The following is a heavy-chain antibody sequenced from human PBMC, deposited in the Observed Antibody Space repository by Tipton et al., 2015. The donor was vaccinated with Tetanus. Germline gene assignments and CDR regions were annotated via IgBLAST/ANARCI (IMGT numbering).Heavy chain of an antibody. CDR3: ARQTRFDFWSGYSDAFDI. V-gene: IGHV4-31*03. CDR1: GDSISSGGPY. J-gene: IGHJ3*02. CDR2: IHHTGST. D-gene: IGHD3-3*01. Sequence: TLSLTCTVSGDSISSGGPYWSWIRQFPGKGLEWMGYIHHTGSTYYNPSLKTRITLSVDTSKNQFSLKLTSVTAADTAVYYCARQTRFDFWSGYSDAFDIWGQGTMVTVSS.